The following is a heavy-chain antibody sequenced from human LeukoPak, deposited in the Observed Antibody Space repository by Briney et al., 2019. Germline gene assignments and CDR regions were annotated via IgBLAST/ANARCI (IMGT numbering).Heavy chain of an antibody. CDR3: TVVPMG. CDR1: GFTFSSYE. J-gene: IGHJ4*02. V-gene: IGHV3-48*03. Sequence: PGGSLRLSCAGSGFTFSSYEMSWVRQAPGKGLEWVSYISNTGSVTYYADSVKGRFTISRDNARNSLFLQMNSLRAEDTGVYYCTVVPMGWGQGTLVTVPS. D-gene: IGHD4-23*01. CDR2: ISNTGSVT.